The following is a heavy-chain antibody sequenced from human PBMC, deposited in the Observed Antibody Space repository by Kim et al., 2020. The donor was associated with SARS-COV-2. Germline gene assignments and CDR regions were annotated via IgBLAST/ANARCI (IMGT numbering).Heavy chain of an antibody. CDR2: T. CDR3: ARLGNWGSNFDY. J-gene: IGHJ4*02. V-gene: IGHV4-30-2*05. Sequence: TYYNPSLKRRVIISVDNAKNQFSLNLTSVTAADRAVYYCARLGNWGSNFDYWGQGTLFTVSS. D-gene: IGHD7-27*01.